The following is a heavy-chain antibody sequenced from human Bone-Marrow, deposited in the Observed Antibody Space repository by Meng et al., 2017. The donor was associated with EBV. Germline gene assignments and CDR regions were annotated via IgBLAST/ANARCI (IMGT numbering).Heavy chain of an antibody. D-gene: IGHD3-10*01. CDR3: ASESGRGFTPDY. Sequence: VQWGQSGAEVKKPGSSEKVSCKTSGGTFSSDAISWVRQAPGQGLEWMGGLIPMSGAPNYAQKFQGRVTITADESTSTHYMDLSSLRFEDTAVYYCASESGRGFTPDYWGQGTLVTVSS. CDR2: LIPMSGAP. V-gene: IGHV1-69*01. J-gene: IGHJ4*02. CDR1: GGTFSSDA.